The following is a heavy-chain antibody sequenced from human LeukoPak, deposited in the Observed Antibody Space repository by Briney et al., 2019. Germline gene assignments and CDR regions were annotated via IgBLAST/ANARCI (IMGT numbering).Heavy chain of an antibody. CDR3: ATDPHLSSVIVVSFQH. CDR2: ISAYNGNT. Sequence: GASVKVSCKASGYTFTSYGISWVRQAPGQGLEWMGWISAYNGNTNYAQKLQGRVTMTTDTSTSTAYMELRSLRSDDTAVYYCATDPHLSSVIVVSFQHWGQGTLVTVSS. J-gene: IGHJ1*01. V-gene: IGHV1-18*01. D-gene: IGHD3-22*01. CDR1: GYTFTSYG.